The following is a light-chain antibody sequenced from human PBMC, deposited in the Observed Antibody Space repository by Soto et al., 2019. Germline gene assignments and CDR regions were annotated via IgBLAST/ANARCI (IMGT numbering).Light chain of an antibody. Sequence: DIQMTQSPSSLSASVGDRVTITCRASQTISSYLNWYQQKPGKAPNLLIYAASNLQSGVPSRFSGSGSGTDFTLTISSLQPEDSATYYCQQSYYTPWTFGQGTKVEIK. CDR2: AAS. CDR1: QTISSY. CDR3: QQSYYTPWT. J-gene: IGKJ1*01. V-gene: IGKV1-39*01.